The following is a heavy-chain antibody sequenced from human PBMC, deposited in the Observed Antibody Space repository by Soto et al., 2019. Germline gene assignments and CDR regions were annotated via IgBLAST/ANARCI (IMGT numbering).Heavy chain of an antibody. J-gene: IGHJ6*02. CDR3: AREGWRYCSGGSCYGAYGMDV. D-gene: IGHD2-15*01. V-gene: IGHV1-3*01. CDR2: INAGNGNT. CDR1: GYTFTSYA. Sequence: ASVKVSCKASGYTFTSYAMHWVRQAPGQRLEWMGWINAGNGNTKYSQKFQGRVTITRDTSASTAYMELSSLRSEDTAVYYCAREGWRYCSGGSCYGAYGMDVWGQETTVTVSS.